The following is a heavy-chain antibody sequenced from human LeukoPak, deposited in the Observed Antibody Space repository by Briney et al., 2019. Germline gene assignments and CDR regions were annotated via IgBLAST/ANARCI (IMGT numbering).Heavy chain of an antibody. CDR3: ARVPLYCGGDCLDAFDI. D-gene: IGHD2-21*02. CDR2: IYYSGST. CDR1: GGSISSGDYY. V-gene: IGHV4-30-4*01. Sequence: SQTLSLTCTVSGGSISSGDYYWSWIRQPPGKGLVWIGYIYYSGSTYYNPSLKSRVTISVDTSKNQFSLKLSSVTAADTAVYYCARVPLYCGGDCLDAFDIWGQGTMVTVSS. J-gene: IGHJ3*02.